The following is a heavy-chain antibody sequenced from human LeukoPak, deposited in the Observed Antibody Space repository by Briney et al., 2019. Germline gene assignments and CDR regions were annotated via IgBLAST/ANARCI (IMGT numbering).Heavy chain of an antibody. CDR3: AREGYYGSGSPPSLYFDY. Sequence: LRLSCAASGFTFSSYAMHWVRQAPGKGLEWVAVTSSDLNVKLYADSVKGRFTISRDNSRSTLYLQMNSLRPEDTAIYYCAREGYYGSGSPPSLYFDYWGQGTLVTVSS. CDR1: GFTFSSYA. J-gene: IGHJ4*02. V-gene: IGHV3-30-3*01. D-gene: IGHD3-10*01. CDR2: TSSDLNVK.